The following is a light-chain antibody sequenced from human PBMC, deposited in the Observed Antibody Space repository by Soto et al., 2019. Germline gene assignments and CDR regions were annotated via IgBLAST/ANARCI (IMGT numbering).Light chain of an antibody. Sequence: DIPMTQSPSSLSAAAGDRVTITCRASQSITNYLNWYQHRPGEAPKLLIFGASSLQRGVPSRFSGSGSGTEFTLTIGSLQREDFATYYCQQTYSPPPTFGPGTKVEI. J-gene: IGKJ1*01. CDR1: QSITNY. CDR3: QQTYSPPPT. CDR2: GAS. V-gene: IGKV1-39*01.